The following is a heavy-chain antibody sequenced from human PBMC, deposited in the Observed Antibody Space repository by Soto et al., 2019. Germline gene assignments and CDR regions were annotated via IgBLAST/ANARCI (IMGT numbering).Heavy chain of an antibody. CDR1: GYSFDRYW. Sequence: GGAPKISCKGSGYSFDRYWIRWVRQMPRKALYRMGFIYPGDSDTRYSPSFKGQVTISADKSISTAYLQSSRLKASDSGMYNCARMYNYDSCGYPSKARKHDALDIWGQGTMVTVS. CDR2: IYPGDSDT. J-gene: IGHJ3*02. V-gene: IGHV5-51*01. CDR3: ARMYNYDSCGYPSKARKHDALDI. D-gene: IGHD3-22*01.